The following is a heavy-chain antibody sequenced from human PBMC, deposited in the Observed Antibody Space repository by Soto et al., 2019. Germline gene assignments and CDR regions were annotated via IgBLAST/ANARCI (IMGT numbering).Heavy chain of an antibody. D-gene: IGHD6-19*01. V-gene: IGHV4-30-4*01. CDR2: IYYSGST. J-gene: IGHJ4*02. CDR3: ASERGLGRPIDY. Sequence: QVQLQESGPGLVKPSQTLSLTCTVSGGSISSGDYYWSWIRQPPGKGLEWIGYIYYSGSTYYNPSLKSRXXIXVXXSKNQFSLKLSSVTAADTAVYYCASERGLGRPIDYWGQGTLVTVSS. CDR1: GGSISSGDYY.